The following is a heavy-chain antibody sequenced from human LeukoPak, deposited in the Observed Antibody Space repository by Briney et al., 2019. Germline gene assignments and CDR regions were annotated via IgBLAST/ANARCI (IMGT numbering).Heavy chain of an antibody. J-gene: IGHJ4*02. CDR3: ARSPHSSWYIFDY. D-gene: IGHD6-13*01. Sequence: SETLSLTCTVSGYSISSGYYWGWIRQPPGKGLEWIGSIYHSGSTYYNPSLKSRVTISVDTSKNQFSLKLSSVTAADTAVYYCARSPHSSWYIFDYWGQGTLVTVSS. CDR1: GYSISSGYY. V-gene: IGHV4-38-2*02. CDR2: IYHSGST.